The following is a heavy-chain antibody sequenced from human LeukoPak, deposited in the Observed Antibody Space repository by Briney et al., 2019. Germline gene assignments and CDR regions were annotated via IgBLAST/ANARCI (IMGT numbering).Heavy chain of an antibody. Sequence: GGSLRLSCAASGFTFSSYWMSWVRQAPGKGLEWVANIRQDGSDKYYVDSVKGRFTISRDNAKNSLYLQMNSLRAEDTAVYYCARLGAYPYYDFWSGFFRYYFDYWGQGTLVTVSS. CDR3: ARLGAYPYYDFWSGFFRYYFDY. J-gene: IGHJ4*02. D-gene: IGHD3-3*01. CDR2: IRQDGSDK. V-gene: IGHV3-7*01. CDR1: GFTFSSYW.